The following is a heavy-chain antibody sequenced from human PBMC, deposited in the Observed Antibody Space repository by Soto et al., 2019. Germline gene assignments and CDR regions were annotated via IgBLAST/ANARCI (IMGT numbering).Heavy chain of an antibody. D-gene: IGHD5-18*01. CDR2: IYPSGMP. J-gene: IGHJ4*02. CDR3: ARERGGYGLFDS. V-gene: IGHV4-30-2*01. Sequence: PSETLSLTCTVSGGSISNAAYSWSWIRQPPGKGLEWIGYIYPSGMPFYNPSLRSRVTISIDRSNDQFSLNLKSLTAADTAVYYCARERGGYGLFDSWGQGTLVTVS. CDR1: GGSISNAAYS.